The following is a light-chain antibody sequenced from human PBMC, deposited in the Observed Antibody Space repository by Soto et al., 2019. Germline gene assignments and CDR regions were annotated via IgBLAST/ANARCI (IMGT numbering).Light chain of an antibody. J-gene: IGLJ1*01. CDR2: EGT. CDR1: SIDIVGYQL. CDR3: CSYAGSRIYV. V-gene: IGLV2-23*01. Sequence: QSVLTQPASVSGSPLQSITIPFTGTSIDIVGYQLVSWYQQHPGKAPQLMIFEGTKRPSGVSNRFSGSKSGNTASLTISGLQTEDEADYYCCSYAGSRIYVFGTGTKATVL.